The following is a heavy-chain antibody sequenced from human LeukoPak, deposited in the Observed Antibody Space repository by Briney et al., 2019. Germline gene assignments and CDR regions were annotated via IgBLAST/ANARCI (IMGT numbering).Heavy chain of an antibody. CDR3: ARHPLWFGEFRVDYFDY. CDR1: GGSISSYY. D-gene: IGHD3-10*01. V-gene: IGHV4-59*08. Sequence: SETLSLTCTVSGGSISSYYWIWIPQPPGKGLEWIGYIYYSGSTYYNPSLKSRVTISVDTSKNQFSLKLSSVTAADTAVYYCARHPLWFGEFRVDYFDYWGQGTLVTVSS. J-gene: IGHJ4*02. CDR2: IYYSGST.